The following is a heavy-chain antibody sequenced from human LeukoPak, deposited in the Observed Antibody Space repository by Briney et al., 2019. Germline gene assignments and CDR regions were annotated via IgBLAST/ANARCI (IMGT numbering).Heavy chain of an antibody. CDR1: GFTFDDYD. J-gene: IGHJ4*02. CDR3: ATGYCSSTSCSRPFDY. D-gene: IGHD2-2*01. V-gene: IGHV3-74*01. Sequence: SGGSLRLSCAASGFTFDDYDMTWVRQAPGKGLVWVSRINSDGSTTSYADSVKGRFTISRDDAKNTLYLQMNSLRAEDTAVYYCATGYCSSTSCSRPFDYWGQGTLVTVSS. CDR2: INSDGSTT.